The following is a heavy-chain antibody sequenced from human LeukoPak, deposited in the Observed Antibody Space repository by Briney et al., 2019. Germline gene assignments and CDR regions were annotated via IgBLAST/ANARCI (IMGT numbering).Heavy chain of an antibody. Sequence: GGSLRLSCAASGFTFNSYALSWVRQAPGKGLERVSGMSGSGGSTYYADSVKGRFTISRDNTKNSLYLQMSSLRDDDTAVYCCARSSLLHSNAMDVWGQGTTVTVSS. J-gene: IGHJ6*02. D-gene: IGHD5-18*01. CDR3: ARSSLLHSNAMDV. V-gene: IGHV3-23*01. CDR2: MSGSGGST. CDR1: GFTFNSYA.